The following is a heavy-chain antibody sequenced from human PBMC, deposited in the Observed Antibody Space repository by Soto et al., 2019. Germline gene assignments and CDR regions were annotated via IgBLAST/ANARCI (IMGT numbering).Heavy chain of an antibody. D-gene: IGHD6-19*01. CDR1: GGSISSSSYY. J-gene: IGHJ6*03. CDR2: IYYSGST. V-gene: IGHV4-39*01. CDR3: ARTGYSSGWYRGISGYMDV. Sequence: SETLSLTCTVSGGSISSSSYYWGWIRQPPGKGLEWIGSIYYSGSTYYNPSLKSRVTISVDTSKNQFSLKLSSVTAADTAVYYCARTGYSSGWYRGISGYMDVWGKGTTVTVSS.